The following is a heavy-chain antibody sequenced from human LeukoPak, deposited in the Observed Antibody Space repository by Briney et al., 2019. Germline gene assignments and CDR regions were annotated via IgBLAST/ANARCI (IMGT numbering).Heavy chain of an antibody. CDR3: ARDLPVAASWAGCSGY. CDR1: GYTFTSYG. J-gene: IGHJ4*02. V-gene: IGHV1-18*01. CDR2: ISAYNGNT. Sequence: ASVKVSCKASGYTFTSYGISWVRQAPGQGLEWMGWISAYNGNTNSAQRVQGRVTLTTDTSTNTAYLNLRSLRPDDTAVYYCARDLPVAASWAGCSGYWGQGTLVIVSS. D-gene: IGHD6-19*01.